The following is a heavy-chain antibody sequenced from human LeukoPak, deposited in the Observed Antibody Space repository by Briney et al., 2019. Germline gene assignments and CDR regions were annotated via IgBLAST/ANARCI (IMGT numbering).Heavy chain of an antibody. J-gene: IGHJ3*02. CDR2: FDPEDGET. V-gene: IGHV1-24*01. D-gene: IGHD3-3*01. Sequence: ASVKVSCKLSGYAGIELSMHWVRQVPGKGLEWMGGFDPEDGETKYAQKFQGRVTMTEDTSTDTAYMELSRLTSEDTAVYYCATHTISGVVTYASLIWGRGTLVTVSP. CDR1: GYAGIELS. CDR3: ATHTISGVVTYASLI.